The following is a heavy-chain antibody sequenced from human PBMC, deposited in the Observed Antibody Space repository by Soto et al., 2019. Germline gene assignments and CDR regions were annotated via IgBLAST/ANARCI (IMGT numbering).Heavy chain of an antibody. CDR1: GGSITSRNYY. CDR3: ATLVGAEEGGLDH. Sequence: SETLSRTCTVSGGSITSRNYYGVWVLQPPGKGLEWIGSIHYSGSTYYNPSLESRVAISVDTSKNQFSLKLTSVTAADTAVYHCATLVGAEEGGLDHWGRGTLVTVYS. J-gene: IGHJ4*02. D-gene: IGHD1-26*01. CDR2: IHYSGST. V-gene: IGHV4-39*01.